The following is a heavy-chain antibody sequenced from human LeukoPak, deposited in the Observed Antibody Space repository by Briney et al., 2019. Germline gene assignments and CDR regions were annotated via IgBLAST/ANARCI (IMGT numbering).Heavy chain of an antibody. J-gene: IGHJ5*02. CDR2: INANSGNT. Sequence: VASVKVSCKASGNTFSNYGFSWVRQAPGQGLEWMGWINANSGNTDYAQNFQGRVTLTTDTSTNVAYMELRSLTSDDTAVYYCAIYVGVNRFDPWGQGTLVTVSS. D-gene: IGHD3-22*01. CDR1: GNTFSNYG. V-gene: IGHV1-18*01. CDR3: AIYVGVNRFDP.